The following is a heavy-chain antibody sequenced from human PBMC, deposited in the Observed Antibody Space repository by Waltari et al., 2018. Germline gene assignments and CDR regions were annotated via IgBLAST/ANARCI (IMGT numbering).Heavy chain of an antibody. CDR3: ARPYCSSASCYGAFDI. CDR2: INHSGST. D-gene: IGHD2-2*01. V-gene: IGHV4-34*01. CDR1: GGSFSGYH. J-gene: IGHJ3*02. Sequence: QVQLQQWGAGLLKPSETLSLTCAVYGGSFSGYHWSWLRQPPGKGLGWIGAINHSGSTTSNSSLKSRVTISVDTSKNQFSLKLRSVTAADTAVYYCARPYCSSASCYGAFDIWGQGTMVTVSS.